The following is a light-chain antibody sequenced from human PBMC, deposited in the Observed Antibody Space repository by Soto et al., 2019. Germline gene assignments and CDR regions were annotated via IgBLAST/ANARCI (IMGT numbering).Light chain of an antibody. J-gene: IGLJ2*01. CDR1: SSNIGSNT. V-gene: IGLV1-44*01. CDR2: SNN. CDR3: AAWDDSLNGLL. Sequence: QSVLTQPPSASGTPGQRVTISCSGSSSNIGSNTVNWYQQLPGTAPKLLIYSNNQRPSGVPDRFSGSKSGTSSSLGISGLQSEDEADYYCAAWDDSLNGLLFGGGTKVTVL.